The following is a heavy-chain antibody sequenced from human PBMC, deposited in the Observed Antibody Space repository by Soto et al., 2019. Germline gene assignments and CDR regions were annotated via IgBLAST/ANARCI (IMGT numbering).Heavy chain of an antibody. Sequence: PSQTLSLTCAISGDRVSSNSAAWNWIRQSPSRGLEWLGRTYYRSKWYNYYAVSVKSRITINPDTSKNHFSLQLNSVTPEDMAVYYCVSSSRWPWSHYDAFDIWGQGTMVT. CDR1: GDRVSSNSAA. CDR3: VSSSRWPWSHYDAFDI. J-gene: IGHJ3*02. V-gene: IGHV6-1*01. D-gene: IGHD3-3*01. CDR2: TYYRSKWYN.